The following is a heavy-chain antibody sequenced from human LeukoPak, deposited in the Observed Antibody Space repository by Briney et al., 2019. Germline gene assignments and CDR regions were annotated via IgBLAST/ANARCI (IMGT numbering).Heavy chain of an antibody. D-gene: IGHD5-24*01. V-gene: IGHV3-74*01. J-gene: IGHJ4*02. Sequence: GGSLRLSCAASGFSFSSYWMHWVRQAPGKGLVWVSRISGDASSTNYADSVKGRFTISRDNAKNTPYLQMNRLGAEDTAVYYCAMLAKMATIDDFDYWGQGTLVTVSS. CDR2: ISGDASST. CDR1: GFSFSSYW. CDR3: AMLAKMATIDDFDY.